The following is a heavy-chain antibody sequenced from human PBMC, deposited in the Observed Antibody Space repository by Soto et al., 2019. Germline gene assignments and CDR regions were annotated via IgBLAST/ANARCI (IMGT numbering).Heavy chain of an antibody. CDR2: VSYYNGNT. J-gene: IGHJ4*02. V-gene: IGHV1-18*01. Sequence: QVQLVQSGPEVKKPGASVTVSCKTSGYTFTDHGIDWVRQAPGQGLEWVGWVSYYNGNTNYAYNLKDRVIMTTDASTIKAYIELRDLTADDTAVYYCARDVEVSYSPADFWGQGTPVTVSS. CDR1: GYTFTDHG. D-gene: IGHD3-10*01. CDR3: ARDVEVSYSPADF.